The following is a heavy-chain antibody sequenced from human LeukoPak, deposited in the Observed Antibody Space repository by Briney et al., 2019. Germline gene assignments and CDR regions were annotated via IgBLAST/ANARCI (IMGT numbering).Heavy chain of an antibody. CDR1: GFTFSSYS. D-gene: IGHD5-12*01. CDR2: ISSSSSTI. V-gene: IGHV3-48*04. CDR3: ARGIVATTFDY. J-gene: IGHJ4*02. Sequence: SGGSLRLSCAASGFTFSSYSMNWVRQALGKGLEWVSYISSSSSTIYYADSVKGRFTISRDNAKNSLYLQMNSLRAEDTAVYYCARGIVATTFDYWGQGTLVTVSS.